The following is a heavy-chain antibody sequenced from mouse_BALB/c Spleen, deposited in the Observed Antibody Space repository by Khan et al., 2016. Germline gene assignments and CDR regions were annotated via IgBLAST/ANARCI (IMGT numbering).Heavy chain of an antibody. D-gene: IGHD1-1*01. CDR1: GYTFTNYG. Sequence: QSQLVQSGPELKKPGETVKISCKASGYTFTNYGMNWVKQAPGKGLKWMGWINTYTGEPTYADDFKGRFAFSLETSASTAYLQINNLKNEDTATYFCARHGSSHYYAMDYWGQGTSVTVSS. V-gene: IGHV9-3-1*01. CDR3: ARHGSSHYYAMDY. J-gene: IGHJ4*01. CDR2: INTYTGEP.